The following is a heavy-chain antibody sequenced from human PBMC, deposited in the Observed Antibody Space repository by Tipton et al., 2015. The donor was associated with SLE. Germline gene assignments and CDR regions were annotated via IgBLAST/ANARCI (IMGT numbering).Heavy chain of an antibody. J-gene: IGHJ4*02. CDR2: IQPDGSET. D-gene: IGHD3-10*01. V-gene: IGHV3-7*01. CDR1: GFTFSNYW. CDR3: ARDIDTPTYGWGAY. Sequence: SLRLSCAASGFTFSNYWMTWVRQAPGKGLEWVANIQPDGSETHYVDSVRGRFTISRDNAENSLYLQMSSLRADDTAVYYCARDIDTPTYGWGAYWGQGTLVTVSS.